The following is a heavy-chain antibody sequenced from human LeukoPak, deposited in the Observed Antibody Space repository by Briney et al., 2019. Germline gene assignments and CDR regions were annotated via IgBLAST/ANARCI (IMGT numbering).Heavy chain of an antibody. CDR1: SDSFSSYY. J-gene: IGHJ4*02. Sequence: SETLSLTCTVSSDSFSSYYWAWIRQPAGKGLEWLGRLYPGVSTNYSPSLKSRLTMSVDTFKNQFSLKLTSMTAADTAVYFCARSAVTRAGVFDYWGRGTLVTVSS. D-gene: IGHD4-17*01. V-gene: IGHV4-4*07. CDR3: ARSAVTRAGVFDY. CDR2: LYPGVST.